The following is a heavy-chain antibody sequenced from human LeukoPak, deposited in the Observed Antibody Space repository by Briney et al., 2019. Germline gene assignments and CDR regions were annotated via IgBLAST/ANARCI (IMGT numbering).Heavy chain of an antibody. Sequence: PGGSLRLSCAASGFTVSSNYMSWVRRAPGKGLEWVSVIYSGGSTYYADSVKGRFTISRDNSKNTLYLQMNSLRAEDTAVYYCARYYYDSSGVKYYFDYWGQGTLVTVSS. V-gene: IGHV3-53*01. CDR1: GFTVSSNY. CDR3: ARYYYDSSGVKYYFDY. CDR2: IYSGGST. J-gene: IGHJ4*02. D-gene: IGHD3-22*01.